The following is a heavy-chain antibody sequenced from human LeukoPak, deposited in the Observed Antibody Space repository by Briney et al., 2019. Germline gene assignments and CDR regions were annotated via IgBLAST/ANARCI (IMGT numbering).Heavy chain of an antibody. V-gene: IGHV3-30-3*01. Sequence: GGSLRLSCAASGFTFSSYAMHWVRQAPGKGLEWVAVISYDGSNKYYADSVKGRFTISRDNSKNTLYLQMNSLRAEDTAAYYCASSSGYYIDYWGQGTLVTVSS. CDR3: ASSSGYYIDY. CDR1: GFTFSSYA. D-gene: IGHD3-22*01. J-gene: IGHJ4*02. CDR2: ISYDGSNK.